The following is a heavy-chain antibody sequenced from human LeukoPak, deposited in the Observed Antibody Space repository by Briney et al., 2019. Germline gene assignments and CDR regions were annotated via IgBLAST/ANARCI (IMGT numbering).Heavy chain of an antibody. CDR1: GYSINNYW. V-gene: IGHV5-51*01. Sequence: GESLKISCQGSGYSINNYWIAWVRQMPGKGLEWMGIIYPADSDIRYSPSFQGQVTISADKSISTAYLQWSSLKASDTAMYYCARQEYCSGGSCYTWFDPWGQGTLVTVSP. J-gene: IGHJ5*02. CDR3: ARQEYCSGGSCYTWFDP. CDR2: IYPADSDI. D-gene: IGHD2-15*01.